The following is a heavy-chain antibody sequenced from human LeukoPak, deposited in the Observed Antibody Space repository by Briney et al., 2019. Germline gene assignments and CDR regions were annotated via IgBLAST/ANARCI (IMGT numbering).Heavy chain of an antibody. CDR1: GYTFTSYY. D-gene: IGHD3-22*01. CDR3: AVVGSGYYSGFDY. Sequence: ASVKVSCKASGYTFTSYYMHWVRQAPGQGLEWMGIINPSGGSTSYAQKFQGRVTMTRDMSTSTVYMELSSLRSEDTAVYYCAVVGSGYYSGFDYWGQGTLVTVSS. J-gene: IGHJ4*02. CDR2: INPSGGST. V-gene: IGHV1-46*01.